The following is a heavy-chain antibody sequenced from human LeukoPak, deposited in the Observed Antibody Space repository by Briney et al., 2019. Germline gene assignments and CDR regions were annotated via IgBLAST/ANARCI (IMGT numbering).Heavy chain of an antibody. CDR1: GGSFSGYY. D-gene: IGHD6-13*01. CDR2: INHSGST. J-gene: IGHJ6*03. Sequence: SETLSLTCAVYGGSFSGYYWSWIRQPPGKGLEWIGEINHSGSTNYNPSLKSRVTISVDTSKNQFSLKLSSVTAADTAVYYRARGGGVAAAGSFNSYYYYYMDVWGKGTTVTVSS. V-gene: IGHV4-34*01. CDR3: ARGGGVAAAGSFNSYYYYYMDV.